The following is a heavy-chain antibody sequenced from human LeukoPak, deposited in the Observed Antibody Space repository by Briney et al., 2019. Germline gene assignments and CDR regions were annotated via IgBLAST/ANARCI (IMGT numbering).Heavy chain of an antibody. V-gene: IGHV5-51*01. CDR1: GYSFSTYW. CDR2: IYPGNSDT. CDR3: ARLGGYSSGWYVQY. J-gene: IGHJ4*02. Sequence: GESLEISCQGFGYSFSTYWIAWVRQMPGKGLEWMGVIYPGNSDTRYSPSFQGHVTISADKSITTAYLQWSSLKASDTAKYYCARLGGYSSGWYVQYWRQGTLVTASS. D-gene: IGHD6-19*01.